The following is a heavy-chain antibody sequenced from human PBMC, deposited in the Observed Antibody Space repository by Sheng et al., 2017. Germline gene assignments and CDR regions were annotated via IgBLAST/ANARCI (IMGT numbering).Heavy chain of an antibody. CDR2: IIPIFGTA. V-gene: IGHV1-69*13. CDR3: ARDSGGGYYYASSNWFDP. Sequence: QVQLVQSGAEVKKPGSSVKVSCKASGGTFSSYAISWVRQAPGQGLEWMGGIIPIFGTANYAQKFQGRVTITADESTSTAYMELSSLRSEDTAVYYCARDSGGGYYYASSNWFDPWGQGTRRSPSPQ. J-gene: IGHJ5*02. D-gene: IGHD3-10*01. CDR1: GGTFSSYA.